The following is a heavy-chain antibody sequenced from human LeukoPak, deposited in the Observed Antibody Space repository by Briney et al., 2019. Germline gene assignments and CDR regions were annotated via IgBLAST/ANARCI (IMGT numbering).Heavy chain of an antibody. CDR2: MNPNSGNT. D-gene: IGHD2-15*01. Sequence: ASVKVSCKASGYTFTSYDINWVRQATGQGLEWMGWMNPNSGNTGYAQKFQGRVTMTRNTSISTAYMELSSLRSEDTAVYYCARSYCSAGSCYSKIFDSWGQGTLVTVSS. CDR3: ARSYCSAGSCYSKIFDS. V-gene: IGHV1-8*01. CDR1: GYTFTSYD. J-gene: IGHJ4*02.